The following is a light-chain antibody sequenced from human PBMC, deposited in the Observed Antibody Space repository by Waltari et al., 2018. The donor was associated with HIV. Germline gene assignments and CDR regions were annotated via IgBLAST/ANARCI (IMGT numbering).Light chain of an antibody. V-gene: IGLV2-18*02. J-gene: IGLJ2*01. CDR2: EVT. CDR3: SSYASNDTFVV. Sequence: QSALTQPPSASGPPGQSFTISCTGTSRDIGRYAFVSWYQVRPDSVPKLIIYEVTKRPSGRRVRFACYKAGNTASLTVSGLQTDDEADYYCSSYASNDTFVVFGGGTKLTVL. CDR1: SRDIGRYAF.